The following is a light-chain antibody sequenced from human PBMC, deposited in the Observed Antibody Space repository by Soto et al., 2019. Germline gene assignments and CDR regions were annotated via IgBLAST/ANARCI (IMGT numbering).Light chain of an antibody. CDR1: QRVSNN. J-gene: IGKJ4*01. V-gene: IGKV3-15*01. CDR3: QQYNNWPLT. CDR2: GAS. Sequence: EIVMTHSPATLAVSPGERATLSCRASQRVSNNFARYQQKPGQAPRLLIYGASTRATGIPARFSGSGSGTEFTLTISTMQSEDFAVYYCQQYNNWPLTFGGGTKVDIK.